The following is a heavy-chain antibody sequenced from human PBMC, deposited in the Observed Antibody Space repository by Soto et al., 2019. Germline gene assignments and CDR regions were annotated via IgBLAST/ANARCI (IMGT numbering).Heavy chain of an antibody. D-gene: IGHD1-26*01. J-gene: IGHJ4*01. CDR1: GFTFSNAW. CDR2: IKSKTDGGTT. Sequence: GGSLRLSCAASGFTFSNAWMSWVRQAPGKGLEWVGRIKSKTDGGTTDYAAPVKGRFAISRDDSRNLVYMQMNSLKIEDTAVYYCTTDSYSDMNVVRFDNWGHGTLVTVSS. CDR3: TTDSYSDMNVVRFDN. V-gene: IGHV3-15*01.